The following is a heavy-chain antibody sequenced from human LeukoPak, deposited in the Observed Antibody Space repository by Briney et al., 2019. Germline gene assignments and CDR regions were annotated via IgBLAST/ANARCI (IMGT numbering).Heavy chain of an antibody. D-gene: IGHD1-7*01. CDR2: ISSSGSTI. V-gene: IGHV3-48*03. Sequence: PGGSLRLSCAASGFTFSSYEMNWVRQAPGKGLEWVSYISSSGSTIYYADSVKGRFTISRDNAKNSLYLQMNSLRAEDTAVYYCARDQETTAHYYMDVWGKGTTVTVSS. J-gene: IGHJ6*03. CDR3: ARDQETTAHYYMDV. CDR1: GFTFSSYE.